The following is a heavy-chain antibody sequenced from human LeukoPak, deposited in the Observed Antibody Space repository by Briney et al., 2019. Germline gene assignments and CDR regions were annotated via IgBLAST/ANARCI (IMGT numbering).Heavy chain of an antibody. CDR3: ARHFGQWLVLHY. CDR1: GGSISSYY. Sequence: SETLSLTCTVSGGSISSYYWSWIRQPPGKGLEWIGYIYYSGSTNYNPSLKSRVTISVDTSKNQFSLKLSSVTAADTAVYYCARHFGQWLVLHYWGQGTLVTVSS. D-gene: IGHD6-19*01. V-gene: IGHV4-59*08. CDR2: IYYSGST. J-gene: IGHJ4*02.